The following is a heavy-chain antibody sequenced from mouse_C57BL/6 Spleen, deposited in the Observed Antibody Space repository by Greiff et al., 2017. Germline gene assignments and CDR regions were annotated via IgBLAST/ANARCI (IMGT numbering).Heavy chain of an antibody. CDR3: TREGDWDEGAMDY. D-gene: IGHD4-1*01. V-gene: IGHV5-9-1*02. J-gene: IGHJ4*01. CDR2: ISSGGDYI. Sequence: EVNVVESGEGLVKPGGSLKLSCAASGFTFSSYAMSWVRQTPEKRLEWVAYISSGGDYIYYADTVKGRFTISRDNARNTLYLQMSSLKSEDTAMYYCTREGDWDEGAMDYWGQGTSVTVSS. CDR1: GFTFSSYA.